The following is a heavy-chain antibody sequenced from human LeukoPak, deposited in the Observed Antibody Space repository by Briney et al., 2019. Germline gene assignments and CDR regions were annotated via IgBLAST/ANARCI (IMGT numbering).Heavy chain of an antibody. J-gene: IGHJ3*02. CDR2: ISYDGSNK. V-gene: IGHV3-30-3*01. CDR3: ARDPNWGGAFDI. CDR1: GFTFSSYA. Sequence: GRSLRLSCAASGFTFSSYAMHWVRQAPGKGLEGVAVISYDGSNKYYADSVKGRFTISRDNSKNTLYLQMNSLRAEDTAVYYCARDPNWGGAFDIWGQGTMVTVSS. D-gene: IGHD7-27*01.